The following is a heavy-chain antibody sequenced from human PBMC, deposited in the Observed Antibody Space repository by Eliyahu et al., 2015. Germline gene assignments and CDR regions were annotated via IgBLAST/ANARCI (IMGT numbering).Heavy chain of an antibody. D-gene: IGHD2-15*01. Sequence: TGQGLEWMGWINPDGGATAYSLDFQGSVTLTSDTSIDTVYMEISGLTSDDTAVYYCARDYCFGGSCYSYYAHWGQGTLVTVSS. CDR2: INPDGGAT. J-gene: IGHJ4*02. CDR3: ARDYCFGGSCYSYYAH. V-gene: IGHV1-2*02.